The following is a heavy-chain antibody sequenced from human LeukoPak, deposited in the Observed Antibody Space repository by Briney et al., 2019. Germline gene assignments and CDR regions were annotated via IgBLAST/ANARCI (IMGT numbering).Heavy chain of an antibody. Sequence: SETLSLTCTVSGGSISSYYWSWIRQPPGKGLEWIGYIYYSGSTNYNPSLKSRVTISVDTSKNQFSLKLSSVTAADTAVYYRAREPVEDAFDIWGQGTMVTVAS. J-gene: IGHJ3*02. CDR3: AREPVEDAFDI. D-gene: IGHD1-14*01. CDR1: GGSISSYY. V-gene: IGHV4-59*01. CDR2: IYYSGST.